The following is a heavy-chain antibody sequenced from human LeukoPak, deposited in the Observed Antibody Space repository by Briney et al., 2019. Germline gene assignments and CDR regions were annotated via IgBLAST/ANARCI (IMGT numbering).Heavy chain of an antibody. J-gene: IGHJ3*02. V-gene: IGHV3-23*01. CDR1: GFSFSSYG. CDR3: AKDPWGVMPLGAFDI. CDR2: ISGSGGST. Sequence: GGSLRLSCAASGFSFSSYGMSWVRQAPGKGLEWVSDISGSGGSTYYADSVKGRFTISRDNSKNTLYLQMNSLRAEDTAVYYCAKDPWGVMPLGAFDIWGQGTMVTVSS. D-gene: IGHD3-16*01.